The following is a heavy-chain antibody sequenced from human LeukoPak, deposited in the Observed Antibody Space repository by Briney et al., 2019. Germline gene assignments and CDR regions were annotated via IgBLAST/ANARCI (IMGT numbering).Heavy chain of an antibody. CDR3: VTETTEGAKDY. CDR2: ISSSSHYT. CDR1: GFTFRDRY. J-gene: IGHJ4*02. D-gene: IGHD1-14*01. V-gene: IGHV3-11*05. Sequence: GGSLRLSCAASGFTFRDRYMGWVRQVPGKGLAWVSYISSSSHYTNYEASVRGRFIISRDNARDSVYLQMNSRRVEDTAIYYCVTETTEGAKDYWGQGTLVTVSS.